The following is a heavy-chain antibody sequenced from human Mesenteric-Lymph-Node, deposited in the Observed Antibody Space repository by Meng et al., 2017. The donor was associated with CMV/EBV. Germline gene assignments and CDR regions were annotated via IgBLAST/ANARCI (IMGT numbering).Heavy chain of an antibody. Sequence: TVSGGSISSSSYYWGWIRQPPGKGLEWIGSIYYSGSTYYNPSLKSRVTISVDTSKNQFSLKLSSVTAADTAVYYCARHSGYGGTAIDYWGQGTLVTVSS. CDR2: IYYSGST. V-gene: IGHV4-39*01. CDR3: ARHSGYGGTAIDY. J-gene: IGHJ4*02. D-gene: IGHD4-23*01. CDR1: GGSISSSSYY.